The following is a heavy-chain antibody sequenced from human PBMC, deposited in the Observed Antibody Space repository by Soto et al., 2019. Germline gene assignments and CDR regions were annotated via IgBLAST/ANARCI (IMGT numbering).Heavy chain of an antibody. J-gene: IGHJ5*02. V-gene: IGHV4-61*01. CDR1: GGSVSSGSYY. D-gene: IGHD3-22*01. CDR2: IYYSGST. CDR3: ARGTYYYDSSGYYLNWFDP. Sequence: SETLSLTCTVSGGSVSSGSYYWSWIRQPPGKGLEWIGYIYYSGSTNYNTSLKSRVTISVDTSKNQFSLKLNSVTAADTAVYYCARGTYYYDSSGYYLNWFDPWGQGTLVTV.